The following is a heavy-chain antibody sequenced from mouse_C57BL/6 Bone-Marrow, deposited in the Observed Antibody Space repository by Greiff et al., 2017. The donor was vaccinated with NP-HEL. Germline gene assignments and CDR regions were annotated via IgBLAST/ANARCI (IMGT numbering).Heavy chain of an antibody. CDR3: ARLGLRNYYAMDY. CDR2: LYPGDGDT. CDR1: GYEFSSSW. D-gene: IGHD1-1*01. Sequence: QVQLQQSGPELVKPGASVKISCKASGYEFSSSWMNWVMQRPGKGLEWIGRLYPGDGDTNYNGKFKGKATLTADKSSSTAYMQLSSLTSEDSAVYFCARLGLRNYYAMDYWGQGTSVTVSS. V-gene: IGHV1-82*01. J-gene: IGHJ4*01.